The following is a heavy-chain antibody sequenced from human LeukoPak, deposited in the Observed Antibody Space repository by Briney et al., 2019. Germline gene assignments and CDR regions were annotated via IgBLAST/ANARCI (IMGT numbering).Heavy chain of an antibody. V-gene: IGHV4-59*07. Sequence: PSDTLSLTCTVSGGSISSYYWSWIRHPPGKGLEWIGYIYYSGSTNYNPSLKSRVTISVDTSKNQFSLKLSSVTAADTAVYYCARAIYGPGGMDVWGQGTTVTVSS. CDR2: IYYSGST. CDR1: GGSISSYY. D-gene: IGHD2/OR15-2a*01. CDR3: ARAIYGPGGMDV. J-gene: IGHJ6*02.